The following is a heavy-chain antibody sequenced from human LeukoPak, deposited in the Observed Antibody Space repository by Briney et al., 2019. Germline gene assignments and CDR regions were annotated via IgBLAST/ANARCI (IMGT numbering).Heavy chain of an antibody. CDR3: ARRDTVTVAEAFDY. CDR2: IYYSGST. J-gene: IGHJ4*02. Sequence: SETLSLTCTVSGGSISGSTYYWRWVRQPPGKGLEWIGSIYYSGSTNYNPSLKSRVAISVDTSKNQFSLRLNSVTAADTAVYYCARRDTVTVAEAFDYWGQGTLVTVSS. V-gene: IGHV4-39*01. CDR1: GGSISGSTYY. D-gene: IGHD3-22*01.